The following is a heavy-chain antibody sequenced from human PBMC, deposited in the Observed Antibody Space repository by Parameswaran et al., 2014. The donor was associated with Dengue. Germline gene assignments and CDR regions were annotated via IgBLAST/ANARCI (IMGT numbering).Heavy chain of an antibody. CDR2: IYPGDSDT. J-gene: IGHJ4*02. D-gene: IGHD2-2*02. CDR3: ARHPRDNSGRCSSTSCYKRGVHYFDY. V-gene: IGHV5-51*01. Sequence: VRQMPGKGLEWMGIIYPGDSDTRYSPSFQGQVTISADKSISTAYLQWSSLKASDTAMYYCARHPRDNSGRCSSTSCYKRGVHYFDYWGQGTLVTVSS.